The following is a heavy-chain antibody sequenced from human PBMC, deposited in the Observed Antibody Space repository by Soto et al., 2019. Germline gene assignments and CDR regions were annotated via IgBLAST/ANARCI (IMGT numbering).Heavy chain of an antibody. CDR1: GGTFSSYT. CDR2: IIPSRGIA. J-gene: IGHJ5*01. CDR3: ARARPTTAAAGGWHRPNWFDS. Sequence: SVKVSCKASGGTFSSYTISWVRQAPGQGLEWMGRIIPSRGIANYAQKFQGRVTMTRDASTSTVYMELSSLGSEDTAVYYCARARPTTAAAGGWHRPNWFDSWGQGTLVTV. D-gene: IGHD6-13*01. V-gene: IGHV1-69*16.